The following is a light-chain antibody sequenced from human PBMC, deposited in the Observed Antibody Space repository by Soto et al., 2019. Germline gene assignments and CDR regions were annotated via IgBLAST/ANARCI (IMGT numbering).Light chain of an antibody. J-gene: IGKJ5*01. CDR3: QQTYTTPL. CDR1: QTIDVY. CDR2: GAS. Sequence: DIRMTQSPSSLSASLGDRVTITCRASQTIDVYLNWYQKKPGKAPKLLIYGASSLQSGVPSRFSGSGSGTDFTLTISNLQPEDFATYYCQQTYTTPLFGQGTRLDLK. V-gene: IGKV1-39*01.